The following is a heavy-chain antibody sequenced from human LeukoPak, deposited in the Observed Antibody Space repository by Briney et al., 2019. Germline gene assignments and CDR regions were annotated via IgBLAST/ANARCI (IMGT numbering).Heavy chain of an antibody. CDR1: GESITTRHYY. Sequence: PSETLSLTCSVSGESITTRHYYWGWIRPPPGKGLEWIGSIYYGEATSYNPSLMSRGTITIDTSSNHFSLRLPSVTAADTAVYYCAKGGDSYKVGNYWGQGTLVTVSS. V-gene: IGHV4-39*07. J-gene: IGHJ4*02. CDR2: IYYGEAT. D-gene: IGHD5-24*01. CDR3: AKGGDSYKVGNY.